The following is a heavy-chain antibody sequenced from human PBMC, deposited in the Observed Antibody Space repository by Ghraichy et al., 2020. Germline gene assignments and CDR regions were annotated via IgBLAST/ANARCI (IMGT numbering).Heavy chain of an antibody. D-gene: IGHD6-13*01. CDR1: GGTFSSYA. Sequence: SVKVSCKASGGTFSSYAISWVRQAPGQGLEWMGGIIPIFGTANYAQKFQGRVTITADKSTSTAYMELSSLRSEDTAVYYCARDLPHVGNFRIAAAGGWGQGTLVTVSS. CDR2: IIPIFGTA. J-gene: IGHJ4*02. V-gene: IGHV1-69*06. CDR3: ARDLPHVGNFRIAAAGG.